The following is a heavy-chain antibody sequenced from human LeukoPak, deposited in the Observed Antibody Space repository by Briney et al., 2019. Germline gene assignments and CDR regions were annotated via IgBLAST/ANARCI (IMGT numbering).Heavy chain of an antibody. CDR1: GFTFSSYW. V-gene: IGHV3-74*01. CDR3: ATGYCSSTSCSRPFDY. J-gene: IGHJ4*02. D-gene: IGHD2-2*01. Sequence: GGSLRLSCAASGFTFSSYWMHWVRQAPGKGLVWVSRINSDGSTTSYADSVKGRFTISRDNAKNTLYLQMDSLRAEDTAVYYCATGYCSSTSCSRPFDYWGQGTLVTVSS. CDR2: INSDGSTT.